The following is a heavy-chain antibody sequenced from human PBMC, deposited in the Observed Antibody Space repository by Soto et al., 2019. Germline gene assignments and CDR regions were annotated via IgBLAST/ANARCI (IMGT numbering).Heavy chain of an antibody. Sequence: SVKVSCKASGGTFSSYAISWVRQAPGQGLEWMGGIIPIFGTANYAQKFQGRVTITADESTSTAYMELSSLRSEDTAVYYCARDYDYGPGWFDPWGQGTLVTVSS. CDR2: IIPIFGTA. CDR1: GGTFSSYA. V-gene: IGHV1-69*13. D-gene: IGHD4-17*01. J-gene: IGHJ5*02. CDR3: ARDYDYGPGWFDP.